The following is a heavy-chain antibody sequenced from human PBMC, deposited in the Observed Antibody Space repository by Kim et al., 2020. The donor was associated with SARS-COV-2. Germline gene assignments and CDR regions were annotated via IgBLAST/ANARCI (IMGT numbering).Heavy chain of an antibody. V-gene: IGHV1-3*01. CDR1: GYTFTSYA. J-gene: IGHJ4*02. D-gene: IGHD6-13*01. CDR2: INAGNGNT. Sequence: ASVKVSCKASGYTFTSYAMHWVRQAPGQRLEWMGWINAGNGNTKYSQKFQGRVTITRDTSASTAYMELSSLRSEDTAVYYCARSGTLQTGIAAAGKGYWGQGTLVTVSS. CDR3: ARSGTLQTGIAAAGKGY.